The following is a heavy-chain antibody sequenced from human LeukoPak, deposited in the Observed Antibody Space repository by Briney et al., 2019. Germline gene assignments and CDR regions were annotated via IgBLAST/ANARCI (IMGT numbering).Heavy chain of an antibody. CDR2: INHSGST. CDR3: ARAGTTGTTSFDY. J-gene: IGHJ4*02. CDR1: GGSFSGYY. Sequence: PSETLSLTCAVYGGSFSGYYWSWIRQPPGKGLEWIGEINHSGSTNYNPSLKSRVTISVDTSKNQFSLKLSSVTAADTAVYYCARAGTTGTTSFDYWGQGTLVTVSS. V-gene: IGHV4-34*01. D-gene: IGHD1-1*01.